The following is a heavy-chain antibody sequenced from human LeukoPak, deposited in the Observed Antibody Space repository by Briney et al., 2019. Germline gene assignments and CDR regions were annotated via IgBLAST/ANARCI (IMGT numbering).Heavy chain of an antibody. CDR3: ARGQYYDFWSGYECNWFDP. Sequence: PGGSLRLSCAASGFTVSSNYMSWVRQAPGKGLEWVSVIYSGGSTYYADSVKGRFTISRDDSKNTLYLQMNSLRAEDTAVYYCARGQYYDFWSGYECNWFDPWGQGTLVTVSS. D-gene: IGHD3-3*01. CDR1: GFTVSSNY. CDR2: IYSGGST. V-gene: IGHV3-66*02. J-gene: IGHJ5*02.